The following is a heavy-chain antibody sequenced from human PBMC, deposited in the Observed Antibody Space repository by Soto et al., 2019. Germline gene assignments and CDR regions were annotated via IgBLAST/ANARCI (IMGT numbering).Heavy chain of an antibody. V-gene: IGHV4-39*01. D-gene: IGHD3-10*01. CDR2: IYYSGST. CDR3: AITMASGLFDP. J-gene: IGHJ5*02. Sequence: QLQLQESGPGLVKPSETLSLTCTVSGGSISSSSYYWGWIRQPPGKGLEWIGSIYYSGSTYYNPSLKSRVTISVDTSKNQFSLKLSSVTAADTAVYCCAITMASGLFDPWGQGTLVTVSS. CDR1: GGSISSSSYY.